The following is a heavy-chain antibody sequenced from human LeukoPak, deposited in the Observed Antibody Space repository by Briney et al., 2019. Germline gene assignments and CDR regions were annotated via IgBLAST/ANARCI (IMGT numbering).Heavy chain of an antibody. J-gene: IGHJ4*02. V-gene: IGHV4-34*01. D-gene: IGHD6-19*01. Sequence: KTSETLSLTCAVYGGSFSGYYWSWIRQPPGKGLEWIGEINHSGSTNYNPSLKSRVTISVDTSKNQFSLKLSSVTAADTAVYYCASFEETGAVAGSSDYWGQGTLVTVSS. CDR1: GGSFSGYY. CDR2: INHSGST. CDR3: ASFEETGAVAGSSDY.